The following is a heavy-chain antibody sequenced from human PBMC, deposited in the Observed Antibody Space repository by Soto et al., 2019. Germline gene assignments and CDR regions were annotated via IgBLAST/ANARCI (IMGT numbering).Heavy chain of an antibody. CDR3: ARERQSYDGQVFSGIDV. CDR1: GFTFTNYA. D-gene: IGHD5-12*01. Sequence: QVLLVESGGGVVQPGRSLRLSCTASGFTFTNYAMHWVRQAPGKGLEWVAVISDNERHIYYADSGKGRFTISRDNSRNTAYLTMSGLRGEDTAVYYCARERQSYDGQVFSGIDVWGQGATVTVSS. J-gene: IGHJ6*02. CDR2: ISDNERHI. V-gene: IGHV3-30*04.